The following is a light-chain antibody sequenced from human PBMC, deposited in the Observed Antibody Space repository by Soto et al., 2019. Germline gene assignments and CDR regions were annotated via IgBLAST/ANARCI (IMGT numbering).Light chain of an antibody. J-gene: IGKJ4*01. CDR2: GAS. CDR3: QQYDSRRPPLT. Sequence: DIILTQSPATLSVSPGDRATLSCRASQTINTNLAWYQHKLGQAPRLLIFGASTRVTGVPPRFSGSGSGTDFTLAISYLKFEELGFYYCQQYDSRRPPLTFGGGTKVEI. V-gene: IGKV3-15*01. CDR1: QTINTN.